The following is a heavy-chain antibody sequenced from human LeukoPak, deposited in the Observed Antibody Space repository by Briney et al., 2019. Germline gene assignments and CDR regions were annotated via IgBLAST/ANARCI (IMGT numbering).Heavy chain of an antibody. V-gene: IGHV4-59*02. J-gene: IGHJ4*02. CDR1: GGSVSSYY. CDR2: IYYSGST. CDR3: ASINYDILTGYPGFFDY. Sequence: PSETLSLTCTVSGGSVSSYYWSWIRQPPGKGLDWIGYIYYSGSTNYNPSLKSRVTISVDTSKNQFSLKLSSVTAADTAVYYCASINYDILTGYPGFFDYWGQGTLVTVSS. D-gene: IGHD3-9*01.